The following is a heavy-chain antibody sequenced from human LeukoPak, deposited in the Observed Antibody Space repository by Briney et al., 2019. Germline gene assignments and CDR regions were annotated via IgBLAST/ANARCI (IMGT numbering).Heavy chain of an antibody. Sequence: GGSLRLSCAASGFTFSHFGMHWVRQAPGKGLEWLAFIQFGGTNKYYADSVQGRFVISRDNSKNTLFLQMNSLRSDDTAVYFCAKGSIPAAITYYMDVWGKGTTVTVSS. V-gene: IGHV3-30*02. CDR1: GFTFSHFG. D-gene: IGHD2-2*01. J-gene: IGHJ6*03. CDR3: AKGSIPAAITYYMDV. CDR2: IQFGGTNK.